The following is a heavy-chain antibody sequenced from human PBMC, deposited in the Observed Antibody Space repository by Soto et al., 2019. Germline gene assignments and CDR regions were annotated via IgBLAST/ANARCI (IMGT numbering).Heavy chain of an antibody. D-gene: IGHD4-17*01. CDR2: IYYSGSS. CDR3: ARGRTTTVTTLAYFDY. Sequence: SETLSLTCTVSGGSISSYYWSWIRQPPGKGLEWIGYIYYSGSSNYNPSLKSRVTISVDTSKNQFSLKLSSVTAADTAVYYCARGRTTTVTTLAYFDYWGQGTLVTVSS. J-gene: IGHJ4*02. CDR1: GGSISSYY. V-gene: IGHV4-59*01.